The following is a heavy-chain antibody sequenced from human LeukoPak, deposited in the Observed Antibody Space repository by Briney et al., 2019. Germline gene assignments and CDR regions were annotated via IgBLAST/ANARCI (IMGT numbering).Heavy chain of an antibody. CDR2: LYSGGDT. V-gene: IGHV3-53*01. CDR3: ARDLYSSAWYGIH. Sequence: GGSLRLSCAASGFALSNSYVGWVRQAPGGGLHWVSLLYSGGDTYYADSVKGRFTISRDTSKNTLYLQMNSLRVDDTAVYYCARDLYSSAWYGIHWGQGTLVTVSS. D-gene: IGHD4-11*01. CDR1: GFALSNSY. J-gene: IGHJ4*02.